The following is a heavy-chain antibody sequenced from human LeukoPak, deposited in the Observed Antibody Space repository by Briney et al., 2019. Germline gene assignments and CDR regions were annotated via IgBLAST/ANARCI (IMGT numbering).Heavy chain of an antibody. CDR3: AKNMVRGVIMSSSFDY. Sequence: GGSLRLSCAASGFTFSSYAMSWVRQAPGKGLEWVSAISGSGGSTYYADSVKGRFTISRDNSKNTLYMQMNNLRAEDTAVYYCAKNMVRGVIMSSSFDYWGQGTLVTVSS. J-gene: IGHJ4*02. CDR1: GFTFSSYA. CDR2: ISGSGGST. D-gene: IGHD3-10*01. V-gene: IGHV3-23*01.